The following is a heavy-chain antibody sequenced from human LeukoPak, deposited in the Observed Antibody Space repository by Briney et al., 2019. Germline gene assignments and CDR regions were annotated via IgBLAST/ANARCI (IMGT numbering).Heavy chain of an antibody. D-gene: IGHD3-22*01. Sequence: GGSLRLSCAASGFTFGDYAMHWVRQAPGKGLEWVSGISWNSGSIGYADSVKGRFTISRDNAKNSLYLQMNSLRAEDTALYYCATYSSLNRREFQYWGQGTLLTVSS. V-gene: IGHV3-9*01. CDR1: GFTFGDYA. J-gene: IGHJ1*01. CDR2: ISWNSGSI. CDR3: ATYSSLNRREFQY.